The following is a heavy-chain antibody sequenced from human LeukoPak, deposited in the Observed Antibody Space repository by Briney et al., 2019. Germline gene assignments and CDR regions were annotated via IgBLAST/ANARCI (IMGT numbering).Heavy chain of an antibody. CDR3: AREVTMIVVVPNWFDP. Sequence: GSSVKVSCKASGGTFSSYAISWVRQAPGQGLEWMGRIIPILGIANYAQKFQGRVTITADKSTSTAYMELSSLRSEDTAVYYCAREVTMIVVVPNWFDPWGQGTLVTVSS. D-gene: IGHD3-22*01. CDR1: GGTFSSYA. V-gene: IGHV1-69*04. CDR2: IIPILGIA. J-gene: IGHJ5*02.